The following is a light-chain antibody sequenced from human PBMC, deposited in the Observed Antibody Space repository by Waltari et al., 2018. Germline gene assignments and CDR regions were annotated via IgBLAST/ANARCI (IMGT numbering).Light chain of an antibody. Sequence: DIVMTQSPDSLAVSLGERATIHCKSSQSVFDSARNKNYLSWYQQKPGQPPKLLIYATSTRESGVPDRFSGSGSGTDFTLTISSLQAEDVAVYFCHQYYTYPLTFGGGTKVEIK. CDR3: HQYYTYPLT. CDR1: QSVFDSARNKNY. CDR2: ATS. V-gene: IGKV4-1*01. J-gene: IGKJ4*01.